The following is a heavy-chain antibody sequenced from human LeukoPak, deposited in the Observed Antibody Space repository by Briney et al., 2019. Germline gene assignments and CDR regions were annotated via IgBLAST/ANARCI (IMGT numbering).Heavy chain of an antibody. J-gene: IGHJ4*02. CDR2: INPNTGGT. D-gene: IGHD1-7*01. Sequence: GSVKVSCKASGYAFTGYYMHWVRQAPGQGLEWMGWINPNTGGTNYAQKFQGRVTMTRDTSISTAYMDLSRLRSDDTAVYYCVQFELDYWGQGTLVTVSS. CDR3: VQFELDY. CDR1: GYAFTGYY. V-gene: IGHV1-2*02.